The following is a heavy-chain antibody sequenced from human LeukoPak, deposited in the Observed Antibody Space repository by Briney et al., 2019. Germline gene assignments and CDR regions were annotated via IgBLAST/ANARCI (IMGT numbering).Heavy chain of an antibody. Sequence: ASVKVSCKAAGYTFTGYYMHWVRQAPGQGLEWMGWINPNSGGTNYAQKFQGRVTMTRDTSISTAYMELSRLRSDDTGVYSCARVGEPGYSSGWYGYWGQGTLVTVSS. CDR3: ARVGEPGYSSGWYGY. J-gene: IGHJ4*02. V-gene: IGHV1-2*02. CDR1: GYTFTGYY. CDR2: INPNSGGT. D-gene: IGHD6-19*01.